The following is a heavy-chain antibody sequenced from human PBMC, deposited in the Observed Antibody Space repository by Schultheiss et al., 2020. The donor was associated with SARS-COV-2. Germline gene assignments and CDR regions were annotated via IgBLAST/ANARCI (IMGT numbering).Heavy chain of an antibody. CDR1: GFTVSSNY. V-gene: IGHV3-53*01. D-gene: IGHD3-3*01. J-gene: IGHJ5*02. CDR3: ARIYDFWSRFDP. Sequence: GGSLRLSCAASGFTVSSNYMSWVRQAPGKGLEWVSVIYIGGSTYYADSVKGRFTISRDNSKNTLYLQMNSLRAEDTAVYYCARIYDFWSRFDPWGQGTLVTVSS. CDR2: IYIGGST.